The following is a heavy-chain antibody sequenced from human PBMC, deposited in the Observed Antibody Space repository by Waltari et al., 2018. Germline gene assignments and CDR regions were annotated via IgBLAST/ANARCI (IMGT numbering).Heavy chain of an antibody. CDR2: ISYDGSNK. V-gene: IGHV3-30-3*01. J-gene: IGHJ4*02. CDR3: ARDGTGLDY. CDR1: GFTFRSYA. Sequence: QVQLVESGGGVVQPGRSLRLSCAASGFTFRSYALRWVRQAPGKGLEWVAVISYDGSNKYYADSVKGRFTISRDNSKNTLYLQMNSLRAEDTAVYYCARDGTGLDYWGQGTLVTVSS. D-gene: IGHD6-13*01.